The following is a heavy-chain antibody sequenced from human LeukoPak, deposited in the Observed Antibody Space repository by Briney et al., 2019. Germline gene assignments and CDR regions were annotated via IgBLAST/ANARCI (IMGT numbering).Heavy chain of an antibody. CDR1: HGSITGYY. D-gene: IGHD3-16*01. CDR3: ARDHGGPLDY. Sequence: PSETLSLTCTVSHGSITGYYWGWLRQPAGKGLEWIGRLYSSGSITYNPSLESRVTMSLDTSKNQFSLKLYSVTAADTAVYYCARDHGGPLDYWGQGTLVTVSS. CDR2: LYSSGSI. V-gene: IGHV4-4*07. J-gene: IGHJ4*02.